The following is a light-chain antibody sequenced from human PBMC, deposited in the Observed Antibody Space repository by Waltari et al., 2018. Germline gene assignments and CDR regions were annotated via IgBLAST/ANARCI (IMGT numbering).Light chain of an antibody. CDR2: GAS. CDR1: QSFSSSY. V-gene: IGKV3-20*01. J-gene: IGKJ1*01. CDR3: QQYGSSPRT. Sequence: RATLSCRASQSFSSSYLAWYQQKPGQAPRLLIYGASSRATGIPDRFSGSGSGTDFTLTISRLEPEDFAVYYCQQYGSSPRTFGQGTKVEIK.